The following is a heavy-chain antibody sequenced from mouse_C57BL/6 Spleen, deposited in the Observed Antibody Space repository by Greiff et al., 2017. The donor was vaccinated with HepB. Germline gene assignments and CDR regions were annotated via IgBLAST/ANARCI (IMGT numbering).Heavy chain of an antibody. D-gene: IGHD2-3*01. Sequence: VQLQQSDAELVKPGASVKISCKVSGYTFTDHTIHWMKQRPEQGLEWIGYIYPRDGSTKYNEKFKGKATLTADKSSSTAYMQLNSLTSEDSAVDFCARGDDGYYVPCDYWGQGTTLTVSS. CDR2: IYPRDGST. J-gene: IGHJ2*01. V-gene: IGHV1-78*01. CDR3: ARGDDGYYVPCDY. CDR1: GYTFTDHT.